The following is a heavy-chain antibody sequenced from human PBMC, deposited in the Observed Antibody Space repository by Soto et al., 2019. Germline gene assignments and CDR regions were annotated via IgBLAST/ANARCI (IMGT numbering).Heavy chain of an antibody. J-gene: IGHJ5*02. CDR2: IWYDGSNK. CDR3: AREYAIFGVVITGGWFDP. Sequence: GGSLRLSCAASGFTFSSYGMHWVRQAPGKGLEWVAVIWYDGSNKYYADSVKGRFTISRDNSKNTLYLQMNSLRAEDTAVYYCAREYAIFGVVITGGWFDPWGQGTLVTVSS. V-gene: IGHV3-33*01. D-gene: IGHD3-3*01. CDR1: GFTFSSYG.